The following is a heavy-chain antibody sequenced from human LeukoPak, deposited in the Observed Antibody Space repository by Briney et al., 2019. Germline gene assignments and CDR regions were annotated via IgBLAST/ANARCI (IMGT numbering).Heavy chain of an antibody. CDR2: IWSDGSNK. CDR3: ARELFSSGSCPDG. D-gene: IGHD3-10*01. Sequence: GRSLRLSCSASGFTFSYYAIHWVRQAPGKGLEGVALIWSDGSNKYYADSVKGRITISRDNSKNTVYLQMNSLRAEDTAVYYCARELFSSGSCPDGWGQGTLVTVSS. J-gene: IGHJ4*02. V-gene: IGHV3-33*01. CDR1: GFTFSYYA.